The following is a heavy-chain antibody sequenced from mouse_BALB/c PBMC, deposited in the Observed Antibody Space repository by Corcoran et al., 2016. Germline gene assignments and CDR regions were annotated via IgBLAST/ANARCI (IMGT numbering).Heavy chain of an antibody. Sequence: QMQLQESGPGLVKPSQSLFLACSITGFPITSGYYWIWIRQSPGKPLEWMGYITHSGETFYNPSLQSPISITRETSKNQFFLQLNSVTTEDTAMYYCAGDYYGYWYFDVWGAGTTVTVS. J-gene: IGHJ1*01. CDR2: ITHSGET. D-gene: IGHD1-1*01. CDR1: GFPITSGYY. V-gene: IGHV12-3*02. CDR3: AGDYYGYWYFDV.